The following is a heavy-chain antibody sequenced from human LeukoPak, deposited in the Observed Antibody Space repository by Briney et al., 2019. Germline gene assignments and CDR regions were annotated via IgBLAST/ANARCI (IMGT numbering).Heavy chain of an antibody. CDR1: GFTFSSYG. D-gene: IGHD1-26*01. CDR2: ISYDGSNK. V-gene: IGHV3-30*18. Sequence: GGSLRLSCAASGFTFSSYGMHWVRQAPGKGLEWVAVISYDGSNKYYADSVKGRFTISRDNSKNTLYLRMNSLRAEDTAVYYCANGQKGDEWELYFDYWGQGTLVTVSS. J-gene: IGHJ4*02. CDR3: ANGQKGDEWELYFDY.